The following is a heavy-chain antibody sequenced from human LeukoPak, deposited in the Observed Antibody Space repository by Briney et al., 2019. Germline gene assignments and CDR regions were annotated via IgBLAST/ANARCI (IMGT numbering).Heavy chain of an antibody. Sequence: ASVKVSCKASGYIFTDYYMHWVRQAPGQELGWMGRINPNSGGTNYAQKFQGRVTMTRDTSISTAYMELSSLRSEDTAVYYCATALYSNYPKDLPIDYWGQGTLVTVSS. V-gene: IGHV1/OR15-1*04. J-gene: IGHJ4*02. CDR2: INPNSGGT. D-gene: IGHD4-11*01. CDR1: GYIFTDYY. CDR3: ATALYSNYPKDLPIDY.